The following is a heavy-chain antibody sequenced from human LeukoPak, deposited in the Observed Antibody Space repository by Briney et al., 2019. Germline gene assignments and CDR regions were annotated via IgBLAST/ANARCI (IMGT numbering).Heavy chain of an antibody. D-gene: IGHD3-16*01. CDR1: GYTFTSYA. CDR3: AREGIYYDYGSLRLGWFDP. J-gene: IGHJ5*02. CDR2: INTNTGNP. Sequence: ASVKVSCKASGYTFTSYAMNWVRQAPGQGLEWMGWINTNTGNPTYAQGFTGRFVFSLDTSVSTAYLQISSVKAEDTAVYYCAREGIYYDYGSLRLGWFDPWGQGTLVTVSS. V-gene: IGHV7-4-1*02.